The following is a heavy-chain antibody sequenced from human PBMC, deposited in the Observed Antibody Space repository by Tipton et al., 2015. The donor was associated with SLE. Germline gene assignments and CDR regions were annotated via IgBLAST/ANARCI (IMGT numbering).Heavy chain of an antibody. D-gene: IGHD2-2*01. CDR3: ARDLDVLVVPAAMVY. V-gene: IGHV1-2*02. CDR2: INPKSGGT. CDR1: GYTFTGDY. Sequence: QSGAEVKKPGASVKVSCKASGYTFTGDYIHWARQAPGQGLEWMVWINPKSGGTNYAQKFNGRVNMTRDTSINTAYMMLTLLSSDDTAVYFCARDLDVLVVPAAMVYWGQGTLITFSS. J-gene: IGHJ4*02.